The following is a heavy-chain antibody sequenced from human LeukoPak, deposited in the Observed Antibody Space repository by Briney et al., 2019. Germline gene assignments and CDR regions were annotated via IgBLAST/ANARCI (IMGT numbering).Heavy chain of an antibody. CDR3: ARGRKYTSGYRVTELGSGYSDY. V-gene: IGHV4-4*07. CDR1: GDSFSSFS. Sequence: KPSETLSLTCSVSGDSFSSFSWSWIRQPAGKGLEWIGRMSTSGNSDYNPSLKSRVTMSLDTSKNQFSLKLSSVTAADTAVYYCARGRKYTSGYRVTELGSGYSDYWGQGTLVTVSS. CDR2: MSTSGNS. J-gene: IGHJ4*02. D-gene: IGHD5-18*01.